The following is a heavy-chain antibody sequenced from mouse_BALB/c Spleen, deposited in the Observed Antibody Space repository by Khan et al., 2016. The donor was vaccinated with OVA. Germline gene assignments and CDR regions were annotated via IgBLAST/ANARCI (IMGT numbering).Heavy chain of an antibody. CDR3: ASGVFAY. V-gene: IGHV5-15*02. CDR1: GFTFIDYG. J-gene: IGHJ3*01. Sequence: EVELVESGGGLVQPGGSRKLSCAASGFTFIDYGMAWVRQTPGKGPEWIAFISSVAYSIYYADIVTGRFTISRENAKHTLYLKMSSLRSDDTAMYYCASGVFAYWGQGTLVTVSA. CDR2: ISSVAYSI.